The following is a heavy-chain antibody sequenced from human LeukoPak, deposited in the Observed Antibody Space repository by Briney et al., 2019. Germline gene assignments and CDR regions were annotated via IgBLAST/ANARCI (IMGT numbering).Heavy chain of an antibody. D-gene: IGHD5-18*01. J-gene: IGHJ4*02. V-gene: IGHV4-59*01. CDR3: ARAGYSYGTGYYFDY. CDR1: GGSISSYY. Sequence: SETLSLTCTVSGGSISSYYWSWIRQPPGKGLEWIGYIYYSGSTNYNPSLKSRVTISLDTSKNQFSPKLSSVTAADAAVYYCARAGYSYGTGYYFDYWGQGALVTVSS. CDR2: IYYSGST.